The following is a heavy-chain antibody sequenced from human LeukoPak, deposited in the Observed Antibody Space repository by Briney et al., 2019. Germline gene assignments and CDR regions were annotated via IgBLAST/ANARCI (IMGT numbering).Heavy chain of an antibody. CDR3: ARGMYYYDRTDSASLPSDAFDI. J-gene: IGHJ3*02. Sequence: GESLKISCKGSGYRFTSYWIGWVRQMPGKGLEWMGIIYPGDSDTRYSPSFQGQVTISADMSINTAYLQWSSLKASDTAMYYCARGMYYYDRTDSASLPSDAFDIWGQGTVVTVSS. CDR1: GYRFTSYW. D-gene: IGHD3-22*01. V-gene: IGHV5-51*01. CDR2: IYPGDSDT.